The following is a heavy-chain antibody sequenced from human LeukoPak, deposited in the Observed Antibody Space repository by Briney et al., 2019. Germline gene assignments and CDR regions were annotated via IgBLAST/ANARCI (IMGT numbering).Heavy chain of an antibody. Sequence: GSLRLSCAAAGFNLRNYAMSWVRQAPGKGLEWVSAIVGSGGSTYYADSVKGRFTLSRDNSKNTLYLQMNSLRAEDTAVYYCARELRFLEWLSPGYWGQGTLVTVSS. D-gene: IGHD3-3*01. CDR3: ARELRFLEWLSPGY. CDR2: IVGSGGST. CDR1: GFNLRNYA. J-gene: IGHJ4*02. V-gene: IGHV3-23*01.